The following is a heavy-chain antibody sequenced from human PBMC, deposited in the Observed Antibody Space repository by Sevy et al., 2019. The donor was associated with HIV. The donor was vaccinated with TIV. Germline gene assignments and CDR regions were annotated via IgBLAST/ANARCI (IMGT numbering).Heavy chain of an antibody. V-gene: IGHV4-59*13. J-gene: IGHJ4*02. CDR1: GGSISSYF. D-gene: IGHD1-1*01. CDR2: FYYSGTT. CDR3: ARDGFSNPRATVY. Sequence: SETLSLTCTVSGGSISSYFWTWIRLPPGKGLEWMGHFYYSGTTDYNPSLKSRVTISADTSKNQFSLQLRSVTAADTAVYYCARDGFSNPRATVYWGQGILVTVSS.